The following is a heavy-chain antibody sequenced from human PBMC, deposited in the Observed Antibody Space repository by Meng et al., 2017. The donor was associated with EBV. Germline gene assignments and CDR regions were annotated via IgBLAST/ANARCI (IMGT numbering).Heavy chain of an antibody. CDR1: GGTFRSDA. D-gene: IGHD3-10*01. V-gene: IGHV1-69*01. CDR3: ASESGRGFTPDY. J-gene: IGHJ4*02. Sequence: QVQLVQAGAEVKKPGSSGTVSGKTSGGTFRSDAVSWVRQAPGQGLEWMGGLIPMSDAPHYAQKFQGRVTMTADESTNTHYMDLSGLRFEDTAVYYCASESGRGFTPDYWGQGTLVTVSS. CDR2: LIPMSDAP.